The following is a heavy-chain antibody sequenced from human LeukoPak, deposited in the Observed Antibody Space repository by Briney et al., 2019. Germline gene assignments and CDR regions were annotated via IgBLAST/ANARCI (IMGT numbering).Heavy chain of an antibody. Sequence: PSETLSLTCTVSGGSISSSSYYWGWIRQPPGKGLEWIGSIYYSGSTYYNPSLKSRVTISVDTSKNQFSLKLSSVTAADTAVYYCAVRTYGDYEGAYYFDYWGQGTLVTVSS. CDR3: AVRTYGDYEGAYYFDY. J-gene: IGHJ4*02. CDR1: GGSISSSSYY. CDR2: IYYSGST. D-gene: IGHD4-17*01. V-gene: IGHV4-39*07.